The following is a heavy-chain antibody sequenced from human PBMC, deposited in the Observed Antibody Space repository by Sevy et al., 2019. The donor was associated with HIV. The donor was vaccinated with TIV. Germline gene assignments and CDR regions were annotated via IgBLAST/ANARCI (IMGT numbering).Heavy chain of an antibody. CDR1: GGPITSYY. CDR3: ARDATGAFDR. J-gene: IGHJ4*02. V-gene: IGHV4-59*01. CDR2: IHYSGRT. D-gene: IGHD3-10*01. Sequence: SETLSLTCTVSGGPITSYYWTWIRQPPGKGLEWIGNIHYSGRTNYNPSLKSRVTISVDTSKNQFSLKLSSVTAADTAVYYGARDATGAFDRWGQGTLVTVSS.